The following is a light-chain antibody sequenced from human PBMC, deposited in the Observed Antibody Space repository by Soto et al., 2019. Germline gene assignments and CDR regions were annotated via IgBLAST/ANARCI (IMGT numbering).Light chain of an antibody. Sequence: QYALTQPASVSGSPGQSITIACTGTSSDIGGYNFVSWYQQHPGKAPKLLIYDVGNRPSGVSNRFSGSKSGNTAFLTISGLQAEDEAHYYCNSYRTVSTYVFGTGTKLTVL. CDR3: NSYRTVSTYV. CDR1: SSDIGGYNF. CDR2: DVG. J-gene: IGLJ1*01. V-gene: IGLV2-14*01.